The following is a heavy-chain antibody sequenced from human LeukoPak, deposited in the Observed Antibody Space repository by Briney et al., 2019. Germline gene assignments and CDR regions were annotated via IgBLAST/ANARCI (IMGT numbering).Heavy chain of an antibody. CDR1: GFSFSSYA. D-gene: IGHD2-2*01. V-gene: IGHV3-23*01. Sequence: PGGSLRLSCAASGFSFSSYAMHWVRQAPGKGLEWVSTTSAGGSSTYYADSVKGRFTISRDNSKNTFYLQMNSLRAEDTAAYYCAKGGYCSSSSCYYGWFEPWGQGTLVIVSS. J-gene: IGHJ5*02. CDR3: AKGGYCSSSSCYYGWFEP. CDR2: TSAGGSST.